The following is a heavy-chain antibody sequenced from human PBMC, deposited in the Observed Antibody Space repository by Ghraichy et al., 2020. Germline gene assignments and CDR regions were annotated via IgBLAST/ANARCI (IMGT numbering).Heavy chain of an antibody. CDR3: ARPRQSDYYYAMDV. D-gene: IGHD5-24*01. CDR1: GFTFSNYW. Sequence: GESQNISCTASGFTFSNYWMTWVRQAPGKGLEWVANIKQDGNEKYCVDSVKGRFTISRDNAKNSLYLQMNSLRTEDTAVYYCARPRQSDYYYAMDVWGQGTTVTVSS. CDR2: IKQDGNEK. V-gene: IGHV3-7*01. J-gene: IGHJ6*02.